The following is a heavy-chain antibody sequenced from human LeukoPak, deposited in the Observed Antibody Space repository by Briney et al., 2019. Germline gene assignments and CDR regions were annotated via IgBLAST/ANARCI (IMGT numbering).Heavy chain of an antibody. CDR2: ISGSGGST. D-gene: IGHD3-22*01. V-gene: IGHV3-23*01. CDR1: GFTFNNYA. Sequence: LAGGSLRLSCAASGFTFNNYAMTWVRQPPGKGLEWVSVISGSGGSTYYADSVKGRFTITRDNSKNTLYLQMNSLRAEDTAVYYCAKGGDSSGYYYYFDYWGQGTVVSVSS. CDR3: AKGGDSSGYYYYFDY. J-gene: IGHJ4*02.